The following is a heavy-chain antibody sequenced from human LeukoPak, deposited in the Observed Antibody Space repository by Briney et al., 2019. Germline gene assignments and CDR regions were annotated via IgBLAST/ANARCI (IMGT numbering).Heavy chain of an antibody. V-gene: IGHV3-23*01. CDR2: ISGSGGNT. J-gene: IGHJ5*02. CDR3: AKDDNYIRFLS. CDR1: GFTFSSYA. D-gene: IGHD3-16*01. Sequence: GGSLRLSCATSGFTFSSYAMSWVRQAPGKGLEWVSSISGSGGNTYYADSVKGRFTISRDYSKNTLYLQMNSLRAEDTAVYYCAKDDNYIRFLSWGQGTLVTVSS.